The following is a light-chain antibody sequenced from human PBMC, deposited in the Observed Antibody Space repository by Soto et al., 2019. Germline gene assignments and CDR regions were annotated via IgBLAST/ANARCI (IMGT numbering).Light chain of an antibody. J-gene: IGKJ1*01. CDR2: ATS. CDR1: QDIRTE. V-gene: IGKV1-6*01. Sequence: AIQMTQSPSSLSASVGDRVTITCRASQDIRTELGWYQQKPGKAPYLLIYATSSLQSGVPSRFSGSGSGTDFTLTISSLQPEDFATYYCLQDYNYPRTFGQGTKVEIK. CDR3: LQDYNYPRT.